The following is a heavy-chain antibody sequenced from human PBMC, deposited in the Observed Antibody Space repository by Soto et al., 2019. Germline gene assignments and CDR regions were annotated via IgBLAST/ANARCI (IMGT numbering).Heavy chain of an antibody. CDR1: GGSISSYY. D-gene: IGHD3-3*01. CDR3: ARIPFWSTYYARFDP. V-gene: IGHV4-59*12. Sequence: SETLSLTCTVSGGSISSYYWSWIRQPPGKGLEWIGYIYYSGSTNYNPSLKSRVTMSVDTSQNQFSLKMTSVTAADTAVYYCARIPFWSTYYARFDPWGQGTLVTVSS. J-gene: IGHJ5*02. CDR2: IYYSGST.